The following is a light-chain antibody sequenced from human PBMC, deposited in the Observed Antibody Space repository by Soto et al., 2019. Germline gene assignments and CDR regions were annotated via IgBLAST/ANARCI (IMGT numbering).Light chain of an antibody. CDR2: GVT. J-gene: IGLJ3*02. CDR3: SSYANTYNWV. CDR1: SSDVGANNF. Sequence: QPALTQPASVSGSPGQSITISCTGTSSDVGANNFVSWYQQHPGKAPKLLIYGVTNRPSGVSNRFSGSKSGNTASLSISGLQADDDGDYYCSSYANTYNWVFGGGTKLTVL. V-gene: IGLV2-14*01.